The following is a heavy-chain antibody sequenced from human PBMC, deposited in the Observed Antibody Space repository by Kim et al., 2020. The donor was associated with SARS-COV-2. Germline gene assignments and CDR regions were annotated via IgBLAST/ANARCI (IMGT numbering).Heavy chain of an antibody. CDR1: GGSFSGNN. Sequence: SETLSLTCAVSGGSFSGNNWCCFLHPPPKRLLWWVEIIHSGSTTYNTSPKKRLTISADTSTNHLSLQLISVTAAAMAADYCSRVGYSSLWYWAQNSFDP. V-gene: IGHV4-34*12. D-gene: IGHD6-13*01. CDR2: IIHSGST. CDR3: SRVGYSSLWYWAQNSFDP. J-gene: IGHJ5*02.